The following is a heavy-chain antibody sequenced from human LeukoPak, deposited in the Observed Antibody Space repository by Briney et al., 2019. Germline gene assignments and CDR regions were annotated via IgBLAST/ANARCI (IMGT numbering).Heavy chain of an antibody. CDR3: ARARRGSRLVGYYYYYMDV. CDR1: GYTFTSYG. J-gene: IGHJ6*03. CDR2: ISAYNGNT. V-gene: IGHV1-18*01. Sequence: ASVKVSCKASGYTFTSYGISWVRQAPGQGLEWMGWISAYNGNTNYAQKLQGRVTMTTDTSTSTAYMELRSLRSDDTAVYYCARARRGSRLVGYYYYYMDVWGKGTTVTVSS. D-gene: IGHD6-13*01.